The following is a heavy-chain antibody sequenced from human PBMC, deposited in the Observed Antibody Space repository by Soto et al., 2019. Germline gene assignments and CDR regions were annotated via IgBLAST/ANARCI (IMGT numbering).Heavy chain of an antibody. CDR2: ISDDGSNK. CDR1: GFTFSNYG. Sequence: PGRALRLSCAASGFTFSNYGMHWVRQTPGKGLEWVAFISDDGSNKYYADSMKGRFTMSRDNSKRTLYLQMSSLRVEDTAVYYCTKRRNVLRFLEWSSGMEVWGQGTTVTVSS. D-gene: IGHD3-3*01. CDR3: TKRRNVLRFLEWSSGMEV. J-gene: IGHJ6*02. V-gene: IGHV3-30*18.